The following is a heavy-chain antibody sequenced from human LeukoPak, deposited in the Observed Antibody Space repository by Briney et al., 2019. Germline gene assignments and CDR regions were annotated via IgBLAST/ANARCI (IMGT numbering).Heavy chain of an antibody. CDR2: IIPIFGTA. CDR1: GGTFSSYA. CDR3: ASDSSSWYAVGDY. D-gene: IGHD6-13*01. J-gene: IGHJ4*02. V-gene: IGHV1-69*06. Sequence: ASVKVSCKASGGTFSSYAISWVRQAPGQGLEWMGGIIPIFGTANYAQKFQGRVTITADKSTSTAYMELSSLRSEDTAVYYCASDSSSWYAVGDYWGQGTLVTVSS.